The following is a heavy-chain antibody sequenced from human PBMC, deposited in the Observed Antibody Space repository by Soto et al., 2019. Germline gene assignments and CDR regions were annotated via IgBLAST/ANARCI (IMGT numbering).Heavy chain of an antibody. CDR3: ARAFYGMDV. CDR1: GFSLSGTGMR. V-gene: IGHV2-70*04. J-gene: IGHJ6*02. CDR2: IDWEDTK. Sequence: GPTLLNPTQTLTLTCTVSGFSLSGTGMRVTWIRQPPGKALEWLARIDWEDTKLYSSSLKTRLTISRDTSKNQVVLTMTSMDPADTGTYYCARAFYGMDVWGQGTTVTVSS.